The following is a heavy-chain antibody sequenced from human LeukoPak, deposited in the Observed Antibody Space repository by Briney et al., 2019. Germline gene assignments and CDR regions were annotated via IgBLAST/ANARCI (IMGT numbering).Heavy chain of an antibody. CDR3: ARGRRNYYDFWSGYYYYYMDV. Sequence: SETLSLTCTVSGGSISSTNWWSWVRQSPGKGLEWIGEIYHSGTTNYNPSLKSRVTISVDTSKNQFSLKLSSVTAADTAVYYCARGRRNYYDFWSGYYYYYMDVWGKGTTVTVSS. J-gene: IGHJ6*03. CDR2: IYHSGTT. D-gene: IGHD3-3*01. CDR1: GGSISSTNW. V-gene: IGHV4-4*02.